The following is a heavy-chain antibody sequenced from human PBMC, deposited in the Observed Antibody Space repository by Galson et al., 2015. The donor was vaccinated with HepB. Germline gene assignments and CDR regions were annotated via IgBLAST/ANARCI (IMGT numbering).Heavy chain of an antibody. CDR3: AKDLFDSYGGFDY. CDR2: TSGSGGST. V-gene: IGHV3-23*01. J-gene: IGHJ4*02. D-gene: IGHD5-18*01. CDR1: GFTFSSYA. Sequence: SLRLSCAASGFTFSSYAMSWVRQAPGKGLEWVSATSGSGGSTYYADSVKGRFTISRDNSKNTLYLQMNSLRAEDTAVYYCAKDLFDSYGGFDYWGQGTLVTVSS.